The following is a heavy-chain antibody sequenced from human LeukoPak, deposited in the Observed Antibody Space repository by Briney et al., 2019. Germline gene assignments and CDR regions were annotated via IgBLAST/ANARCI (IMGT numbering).Heavy chain of an antibody. CDR1: GFTFSDYY. Sequence: GGSLRLSCAASGFTFSDYYMSWIRQAPGKGLEWVSSISGSRTYIYYADSVEGRFTISRDNAKNSLYLQMNSLRAEDTAVYYCARDIDYYYYMDVWGKGTTVTISS. CDR3: ARDIDYYYYMDV. D-gene: IGHD2-15*01. CDR2: ISGSRTYI. V-gene: IGHV3-11*06. J-gene: IGHJ6*03.